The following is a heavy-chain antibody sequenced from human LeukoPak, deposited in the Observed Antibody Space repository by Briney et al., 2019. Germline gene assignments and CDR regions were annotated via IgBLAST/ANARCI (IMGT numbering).Heavy chain of an antibody. CDR3: ARVSMGNNYGSGSYDY. J-gene: IGHJ4*02. CDR2: INSGSTYI. CDR1: GFTLGSYN. Sequence: GGSLRLSCAASGFTLGSYNMNWVRQAPGKGLEWVSSINSGSTYINYADSVKGRLNIFSENADNSLYLQTSSLRAEDTAVYYCARVSMGNNYGSGSYDYWGQGTLVTVSS. V-gene: IGHV3-21*01. D-gene: IGHD3-10*01.